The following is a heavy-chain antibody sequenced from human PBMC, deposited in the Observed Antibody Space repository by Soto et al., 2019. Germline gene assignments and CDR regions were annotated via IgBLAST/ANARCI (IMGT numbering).Heavy chain of an antibody. J-gene: IGHJ4*02. CDR1: GFTFSSYA. CDR3: TRGYCPGGSCYYEYYFDY. D-gene: IGHD2-15*01. Sequence: EVQLLESGGGLVQPGGSLRLSCAASGFTFSSYAMSWVRQAPGKGLEFVANIKRDGSDINYVDSVEGRFTISRDNANNALYLQMSSLRAEDTAVYYCTRGYCPGGSCYYEYYFDYWGQGTLVTVSS. V-gene: IGHV3-7*03. CDR2: IKRDGSDI.